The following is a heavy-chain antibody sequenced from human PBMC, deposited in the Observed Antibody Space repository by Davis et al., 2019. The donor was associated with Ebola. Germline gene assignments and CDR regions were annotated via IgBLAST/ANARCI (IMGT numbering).Heavy chain of an antibody. CDR3: ARVGYSSGYGLSGMDV. Sequence: GESLKISCAASGFTFSDYYMSWIRQAPGQGLEWVSYITSDSSYTNSADFLKGRFTISRDNAKSTLYLQMNSLRAEDTALYYCARVGYSSGYGLSGMDVWGQGTTVTVSS. D-gene: IGHD6-25*01. CDR2: ITSDSSYT. J-gene: IGHJ6*02. V-gene: IGHV3-11*06. CDR1: GFTFSDYY.